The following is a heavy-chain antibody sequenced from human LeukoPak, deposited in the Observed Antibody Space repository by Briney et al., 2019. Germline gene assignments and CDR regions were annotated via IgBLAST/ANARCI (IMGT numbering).Heavy chain of an antibody. Sequence: GASVKVSCKASGGTFTSYDINWVRQATGQGLEWMGWMNPNSGNTGYAQKFQGRVTITRNTSISTAYMELSSLRSEDTAVYYCARGRYCSSTSCYHNWFDPWGQGTLVTVSS. CDR1: GGTFTSYD. J-gene: IGHJ5*02. V-gene: IGHV1-8*03. CDR3: ARGRYCSSTSCYHNWFDP. CDR2: MNPNSGNT. D-gene: IGHD2-2*01.